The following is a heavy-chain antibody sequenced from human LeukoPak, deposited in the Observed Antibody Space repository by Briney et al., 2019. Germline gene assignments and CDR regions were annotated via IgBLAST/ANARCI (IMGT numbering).Heavy chain of an antibody. CDR3: ARDSVSVVEMAPVYGMDV. CDR2: ISYDGSNK. J-gene: IGHJ6*02. D-gene: IGHD5-24*01. Sequence: GGSLRLSCAASGFTFSSYAMHWVRQAPGKGLEWVAVISYDGSNKYYADSVKGRFTISRDNSKNTLYLQMNSLRAEDTAVYYCARDSVSVVEMAPVYGMDVWGQGTTVTVSS. CDR1: GFTFSSYA. V-gene: IGHV3-30-3*01.